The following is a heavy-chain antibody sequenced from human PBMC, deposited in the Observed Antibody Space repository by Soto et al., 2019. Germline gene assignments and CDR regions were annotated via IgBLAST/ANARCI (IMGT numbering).Heavy chain of an antibody. CDR3: VNYVWGSYRQ. V-gene: IGHV3-7*03. Sequence: EVQLVESGGGLVQPGGSLRLSCAASGFTFSIYWMSWVRQAPGKGLEWVANIKQDGSEKYDVDSVKGRFAISRDNAKNSLDLQMNSLRAEDTAVYYCVNYVWGSYRQWGQGTLVTVSS. CDR2: IKQDGSEK. J-gene: IGHJ4*02. CDR1: GFTFSIYW. D-gene: IGHD3-16*02.